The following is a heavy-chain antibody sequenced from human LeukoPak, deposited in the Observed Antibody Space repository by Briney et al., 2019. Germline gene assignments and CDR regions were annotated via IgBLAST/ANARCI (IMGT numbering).Heavy chain of an antibody. CDR1: GFIANNYY. CDR2: IYSGGNT. V-gene: IGHV3-66*04. CDR3: ARHSDTPNYPDSDAFDL. D-gene: IGHD2-15*01. J-gene: IGHJ3*01. Sequence: GGSLRLSCAASGFIANNYYMFWVRQAPGTGLEWVSVIYSGGNTYYADSVKGRFTISRDNSKNTLYLQMNSLRAEDTAVYFCARHSDTPNYPDSDAFDLWGQGTMVTVS.